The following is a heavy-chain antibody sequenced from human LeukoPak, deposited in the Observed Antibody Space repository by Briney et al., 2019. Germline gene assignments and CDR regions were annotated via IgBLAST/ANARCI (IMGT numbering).Heavy chain of an antibody. CDR2: LFYSGST. Sequence: SETLSLTCTVSGGSISSSLDFWGWIRPPPGQGLEWIGTLFYSGSTKYNPSLKSRVNIYAVTSKSQFSLKMTSVTAADTAVYYCARRAYSVPYAFEIWGQGTMVTVS. D-gene: IGHD2-21*01. CDR1: GGSISSSLDF. CDR3: ARRAYSVPYAFEI. V-gene: IGHV4-39*01. J-gene: IGHJ3*02.